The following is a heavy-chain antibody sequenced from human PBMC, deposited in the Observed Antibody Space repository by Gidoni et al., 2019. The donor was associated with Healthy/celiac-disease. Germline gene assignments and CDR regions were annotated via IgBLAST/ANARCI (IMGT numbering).Heavy chain of an antibody. Sequence: QVHLREAGQGLVTPSGTLSLTCAIPGGPIRRSTWWSWVRQPPGKGLEWIGEIHHSGSTNYNPSLKRRVTLSVDKSQNQFSLKLSSVTSADTAVYYCARESLITMIVVVTRGAFDIWGQGTMVTVSS. CDR3: ARESLITMIVVVTRGAFDI. CDR2: IHHSGST. V-gene: IGHV4-4*02. CDR1: GGPIRRSTW. D-gene: IGHD3-22*01. J-gene: IGHJ3*02.